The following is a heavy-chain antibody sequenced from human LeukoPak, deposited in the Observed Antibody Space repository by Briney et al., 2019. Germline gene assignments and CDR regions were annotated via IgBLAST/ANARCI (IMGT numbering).Heavy chain of an antibody. CDR3: AKDYSYGSGTSDAFDI. D-gene: IGHD3-10*01. J-gene: IGHJ3*02. CDR1: GFTFDDYA. V-gene: IGHV3-9*01. Sequence: SLRPSCAAFGFTFDDYAMHWVRQAPGKGLEWVSGISWNSGSIGYADSVKGRFTISRDNAKNSLYLQMNSLRAEDTALYYCAKDYSYGSGTSDAFDIWGQGTMVTVSS. CDR2: ISWNSGSI.